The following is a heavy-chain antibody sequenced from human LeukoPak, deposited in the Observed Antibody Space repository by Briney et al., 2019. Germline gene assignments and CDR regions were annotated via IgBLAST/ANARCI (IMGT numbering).Heavy chain of an antibody. Sequence: GGSLRLSCAASGFTFSSYWMSWVRQAPGKGLEWVANIKQDGSEKYYVDSVKGRFTISRDNAKNSLYLQMNSLRAEDTAVYYCARDRSRYCSGGSCAPGYWGQGTLVTVSS. J-gene: IGHJ4*02. CDR3: ARDRSRYCSGGSCAPGY. V-gene: IGHV3-7*01. CDR2: IKQDGSEK. D-gene: IGHD2-15*01. CDR1: GFTFSSYW.